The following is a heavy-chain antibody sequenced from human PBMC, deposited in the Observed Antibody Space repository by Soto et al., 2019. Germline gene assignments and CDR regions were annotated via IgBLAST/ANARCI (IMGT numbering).Heavy chain of an antibody. CDR1: GSTFTSYD. CDR3: ARLTAYYDILTGYYKKYYYYGMDV. J-gene: IGHJ6*02. Sequence: GASVKVSCKASGSTFTSYDINWVRQATGQGLEWMGWMNPNSGNTGYAQKFQGRVTMTRNTSISTAYMELSSLRSEDTAVYYCARLTAYYDILTGYYKKYYYYGMDVWGQGTTVTVSS. V-gene: IGHV1-8*01. D-gene: IGHD3-9*01. CDR2: MNPNSGNT.